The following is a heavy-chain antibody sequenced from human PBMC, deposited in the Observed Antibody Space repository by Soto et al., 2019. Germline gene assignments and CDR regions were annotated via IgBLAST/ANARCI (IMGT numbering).Heavy chain of an antibody. CDR1: CGSISSGGYS. Sequence: QLQLQESGSGLVKPSPTLSLTCAVSCGSISSGGYSWSWIRQPPGKGLEWIGYIYNSGSTYYNPSLKSRVTISVDRSKNQFSLKLSSVTAADKAVYYCARGEMGEGYFDYWGQGTLVTVSS. J-gene: IGHJ4*02. CDR3: ARGEMGEGYFDY. D-gene: IGHD3-16*01. CDR2: IYNSGST. V-gene: IGHV4-30-2*01.